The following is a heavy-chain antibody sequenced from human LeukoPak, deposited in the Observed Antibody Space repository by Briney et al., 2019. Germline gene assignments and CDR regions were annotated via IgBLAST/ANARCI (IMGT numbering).Heavy chain of an antibody. CDR3: ARPRYGSGSLDS. J-gene: IGHJ4*02. CDR1: GESFSGHY. CDR2: INHSGST. V-gene: IGHV4-34*01. Sequence: SETLSLTCAVYGESFSGHYWTWIRQPPGRGLEWTGEINHSGSTTSNPSLNNRVTISVNTSKNQFSLKLTSVTAADTAVYYCARPRYGSGSLDSWGQGTLVTVSS. D-gene: IGHD3-10*01.